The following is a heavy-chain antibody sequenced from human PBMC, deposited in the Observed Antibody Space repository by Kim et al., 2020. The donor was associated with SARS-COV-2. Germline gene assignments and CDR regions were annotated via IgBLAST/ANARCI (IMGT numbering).Heavy chain of an antibody. J-gene: IGHJ4*02. CDR2: IIPIFGTA. CDR3: ASSLEGGESVADDY. V-gene: IGHV1-69*13. Sequence: SVKVSFKASGGTFSSYAISWVRQAPGQGLEWMGGIIPIFGTANYAQKFQGRVTITADESTSTAYMELSSLRSEDTAVYYCASSLEGGESVADDYWGQGTLVTVSS. D-gene: IGHD3-16*01. CDR1: GGTFSSYA.